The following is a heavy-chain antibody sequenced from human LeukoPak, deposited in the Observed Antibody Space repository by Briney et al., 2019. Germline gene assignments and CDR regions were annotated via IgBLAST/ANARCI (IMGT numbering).Heavy chain of an antibody. D-gene: IGHD3-16*01. Sequence: ASVNGSRKASGYSPTTAGINSGRPAPGPRREWTGWISAYTGNTNYAQNFQGRITLTPDTFTSTAFMELRSLIFVDTAVYYCARGEFPPYPLNLWGQGSVHSVSS. CDR3: ARGEFPPYPLNL. J-gene: IGHJ3*01. V-gene: IGHV1-18*01. CDR2: ISAYTGNT. CDR1: GYSPTTAG.